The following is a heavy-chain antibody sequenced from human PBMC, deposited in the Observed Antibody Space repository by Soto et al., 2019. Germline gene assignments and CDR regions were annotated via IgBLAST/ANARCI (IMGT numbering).Heavy chain of an antibody. Sequence: SVKVSCKASGGTFSSYAISWVRQAPGQGLEWMGGIIPIFGTANYAQKFQGRVTITADKSTSAAYMELSSLRSEDTAVYYCAREFGGTTFDYWGQGTLVTVSS. CDR2: IIPIFGTA. D-gene: IGHD1-7*01. CDR1: GGTFSSYA. V-gene: IGHV1-69*06. CDR3: AREFGGTTFDY. J-gene: IGHJ4*02.